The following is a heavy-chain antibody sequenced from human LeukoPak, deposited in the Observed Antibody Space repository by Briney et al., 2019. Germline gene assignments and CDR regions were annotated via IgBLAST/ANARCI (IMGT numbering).Heavy chain of an antibody. D-gene: IGHD6-19*01. Sequence: SETLSLTCTVSGYSISSDYYWGWIRQSPGKGLEWIGNIHQSGSTYYNPSLRSRLTMSVDMSKNQFSLKLSSVTAADTAVYYCARGSSGWYSHLGYWGQGTLVTVSS. CDR1: GYSISSDYY. V-gene: IGHV4-38-2*02. CDR2: IHQSGST. CDR3: ARGSSGWYSHLGY. J-gene: IGHJ4*02.